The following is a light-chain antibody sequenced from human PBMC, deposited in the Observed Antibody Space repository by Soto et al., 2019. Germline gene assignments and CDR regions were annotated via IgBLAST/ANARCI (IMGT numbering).Light chain of an antibody. CDR1: SGSIASNY. CDR3: QSYDSNDHGV. Sequence: NFMLTPPNSVSESSGKTVTISCTRSSGSIASNYVQWCQQRPGSAPTTVIYEDDQRPSGVPDRFSGSIDTSSNSASLTISGLKTEDEADYYCQSYDSNDHGVFGGGTKLTVL. V-gene: IGLV6-57*04. J-gene: IGLJ2*01. CDR2: EDD.